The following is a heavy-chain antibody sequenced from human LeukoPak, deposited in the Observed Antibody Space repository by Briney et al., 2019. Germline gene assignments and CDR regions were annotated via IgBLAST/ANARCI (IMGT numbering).Heavy chain of an antibody. CDR1: GYTFTSHY. V-gene: IGHV1-18*04. D-gene: IGHD3-22*01. CDR3: ARDLWNFYDDSGYNRDFDS. J-gene: IGHJ5*01. CDR2: IGTYGGDT. Sequence: GASVKVSCKASGYTFTSHYMHWVRQAPGQGLEWMGWIGTYGGDTYYAQKFQGRITVTTDTSTSTVYMELRNLRSDDTAVYYCARDLWNFYDDSGYNRDFDSSGQGTLVTVSS.